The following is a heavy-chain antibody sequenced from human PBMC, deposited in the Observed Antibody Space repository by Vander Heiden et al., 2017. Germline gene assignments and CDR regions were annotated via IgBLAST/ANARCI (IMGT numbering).Heavy chain of an antibody. J-gene: IGHJ6*02. CDR3: ARDSEYSYGIYYYYGMDV. Sequence: QVQLVESGGGVVQPGRSLGLSCAASGFTFSSYAMHWVRQAPGKGLEWVAVISYDGSNKYYADSVKGRVTISRDNSKNTLYLQMNSLRAEETAVYYCARDSEYSYGIYYYYGMDVWGQGTTVTVSS. V-gene: IGHV3-30-3*01. CDR1: GFTFSSYA. D-gene: IGHD5-18*01. CDR2: ISYDGSNK.